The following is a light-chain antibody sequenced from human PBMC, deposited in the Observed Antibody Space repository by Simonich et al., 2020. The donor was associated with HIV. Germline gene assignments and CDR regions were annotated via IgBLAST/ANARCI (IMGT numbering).Light chain of an antibody. CDR1: QSISNW. J-gene: IGKJ3*01. V-gene: IGKV1-5*03. CDR3: QQYNSSPFT. Sequence: DIQMTQSPSTLSASVGDRVTITCRASQSISNWLAWHQQKPGKTPKVLIYKASSLESGVPSRFSGSGSGTKCTLTISSLQPDDFATYYCQQYNSSPFTFGPGTKVDIK. CDR2: KAS.